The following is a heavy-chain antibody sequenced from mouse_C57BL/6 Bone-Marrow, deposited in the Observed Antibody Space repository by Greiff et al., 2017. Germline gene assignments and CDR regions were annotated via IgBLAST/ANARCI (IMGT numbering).Heavy chain of an antibody. CDR3: SRPFLRTYYALDY. Sequence: EVKLEESGAELARPGASVKISCKASGYSFTGYYMNWVKQSPEKSLEWIGEINPSTGGTTYNQKFKAKATLTVDKSSSTAYMQLKSLTSEASAVYYGSRPFLRTYYALDYWGQGTSLTVSS. J-gene: IGHJ4*01. CDR1: GYSFTGYY. CDR2: INPSTGGT. D-gene: IGHD1-1*01. V-gene: IGHV1-42*01.